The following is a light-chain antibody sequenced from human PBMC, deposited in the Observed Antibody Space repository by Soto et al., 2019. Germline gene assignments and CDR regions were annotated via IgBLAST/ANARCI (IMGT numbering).Light chain of an antibody. V-gene: IGKV1-33*01. CDR1: QDVGNC. CDR2: DAS. Sequence: MQMTQSPSSLSASVGDRVTITCQASQDVGNCLNWYQQKAGRAPKFLMQDASNLETGVPSRFSGSGSGKYFSFTITSLQPEDVATYYCQQCRDVPLTFGGGTKVDIK. CDR3: QQCRDVPLT. J-gene: IGKJ4*01.